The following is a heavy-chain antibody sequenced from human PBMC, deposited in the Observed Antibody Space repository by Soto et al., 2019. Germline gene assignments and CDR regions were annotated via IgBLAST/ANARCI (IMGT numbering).Heavy chain of an antibody. CDR2: ISSSGTTI. D-gene: IGHD3-3*01. J-gene: IGHJ6*02. Sequence: GGSLRLSCAASGFSFSSYEMNYVRQAPGKGLEWVSYISSSGTTIYYAGSVKGRFTISRDNAKNSLYLQMNSLRAEDTAVYYCASMIFGVVNDYSYYGMDVWGQGTTVTVSS. V-gene: IGHV3-48*03. CDR3: ASMIFGVVNDYSYYGMDV. CDR1: GFSFSSYE.